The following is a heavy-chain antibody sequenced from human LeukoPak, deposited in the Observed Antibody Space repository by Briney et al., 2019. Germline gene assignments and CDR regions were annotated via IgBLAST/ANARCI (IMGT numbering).Heavy chain of an antibody. V-gene: IGHV4-59*01. J-gene: IGHJ4*02. CDR2: IYYSGST. Sequence: SETLSLTCTVSGGSISSYYWSWIRQPPGKGLEWIGYIYYSGSTNYNPSLKSRVTISVDTSKNQFSLKLSSVTAADTAVYYCARGGGYCSGGSCLHDYWGQGTLVTASS. CDR3: ARGGGYCSGGSCLHDY. CDR1: GGSISSYY. D-gene: IGHD2-15*01.